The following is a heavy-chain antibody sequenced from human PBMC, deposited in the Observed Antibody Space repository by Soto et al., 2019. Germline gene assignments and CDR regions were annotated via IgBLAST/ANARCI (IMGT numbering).Heavy chain of an antibody. CDR1: GYTFTGHY. CDR3: ARESTGVVVVAATDYPFDY. D-gene: IGHD2-15*01. V-gene: IGHV1-2*02. CDR2: INPNSGGP. J-gene: IGHJ4*02. Sequence: ASVKVSCKASGYTFTGHYMHWVRQAPGQGPEWMGWINPNSGGPNYAQKFRGRVTMTRDTSISTAYMELSRLRSDDTAVYYCARESTGVVVVAATDYPFDYWGQGTLVNVSS.